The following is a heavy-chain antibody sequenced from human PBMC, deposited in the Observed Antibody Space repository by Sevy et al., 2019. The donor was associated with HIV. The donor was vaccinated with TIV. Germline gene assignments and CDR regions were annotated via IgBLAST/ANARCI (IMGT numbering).Heavy chain of an antibody. Sequence: GGSLRLSCAASGFTFSSYAMSWVRQAPGKGLEWVSAISGSGGSTYYADSVKGRFTISRDNSKNTLYLQMNSLRAEDTAVYYCARDLGYESTGYLPLFDNWGQGTLVTVSS. CDR2: ISGSGGST. J-gene: IGHJ4*02. D-gene: IGHD3-22*01. CDR3: ARDLGYESTGYLPLFDN. CDR1: GFTFSSYA. V-gene: IGHV3-23*01.